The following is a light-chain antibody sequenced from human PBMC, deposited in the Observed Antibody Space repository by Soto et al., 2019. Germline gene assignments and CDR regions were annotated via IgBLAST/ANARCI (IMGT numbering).Light chain of an antibody. CDR1: QSVLYSSNNKNY. V-gene: IGKV4-1*01. J-gene: IGKJ1*01. CDR3: QQYYSTTGT. CDR2: WAS. Sequence: DIVMTQSPDSRAVSLGERATINCKSSQSVLYSSNNKNYLAWYQQKPGQPPKLLIYWASTRESGAPDRFSGSGSGTDFTLTISSLQAEDVAVYYCQQYYSTTGTFGQGTKVDIK.